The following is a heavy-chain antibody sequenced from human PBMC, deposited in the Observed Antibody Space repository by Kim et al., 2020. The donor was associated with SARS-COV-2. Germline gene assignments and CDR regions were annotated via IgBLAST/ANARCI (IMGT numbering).Heavy chain of an antibody. J-gene: IGHJ6*02. D-gene: IGHD6-19*01. CDR1: GYTFTSYG. CDR2: ISAYNGNT. V-gene: IGHV1-18*01. CDR3: ARDLHSGWTFYYYYGMDV. Sequence: ASVKVSCKASGYTFTSYGISWVRQAPGQGLEWMGWISAYNGNTNYAQKLQGRVTMTTDTSTNTAYMELRSLRSDDTAVYYCARDLHSGWTFYYYYGMDVWGQGTTVTVSS.